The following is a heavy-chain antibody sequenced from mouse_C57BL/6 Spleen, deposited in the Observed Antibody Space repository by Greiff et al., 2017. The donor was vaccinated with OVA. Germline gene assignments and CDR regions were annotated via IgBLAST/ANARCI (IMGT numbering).Heavy chain of an antibody. J-gene: IGHJ2*01. D-gene: IGHD4-1*01. V-gene: IGHV1-82*01. Sequence: QVQLQQSGPELVKPGASVKISCKASGYAFSSSWMNWVKQRPGKGLEWIGRIYPGDGDTNYNGKFKGKATLTADKSSSTAYMQHSSLTSEDSAVYFCARGVTGTKGYYFDYWGQSNTLKGSS. CDR1: GYAFSSSW. CDR3: ARGVTGTKGYYFDY. CDR2: IYPGDGDT.